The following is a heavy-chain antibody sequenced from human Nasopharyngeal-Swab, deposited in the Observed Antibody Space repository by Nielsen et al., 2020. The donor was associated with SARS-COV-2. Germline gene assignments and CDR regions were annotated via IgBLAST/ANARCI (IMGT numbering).Heavy chain of an antibody. CDR2: IGDKDHNYAT. V-gene: IGHV3-73*01. CDR1: GFVFSASA. J-gene: IGHJ4*02. Sequence: GESLKISCAASGFVFSASAIHWVRQTSGKGLEWVGRIGDKDHNYATTYGASVQGRFTISRDDSKNTAFLQMDSLKTEDTALYYCTTDFYFDYWGQGTLVTVSS. CDR3: TTDFYFDY.